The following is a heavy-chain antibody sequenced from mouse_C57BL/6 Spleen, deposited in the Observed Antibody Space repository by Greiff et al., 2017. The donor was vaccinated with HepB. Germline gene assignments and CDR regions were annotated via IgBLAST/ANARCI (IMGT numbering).Heavy chain of an antibody. D-gene: IGHD2-4*01. J-gene: IGHJ3*01. CDR3: ARMGYEYDAWFAY. CDR1: GYTFTSYW. CDR2: INPSSGYT. V-gene: IGHV1-7*01. Sequence: QVQLKESGAELAKPGASVKLSCKASGYTFTSYWMHWVKQRPGQGLEWIGYINPSSGYTKYNQKFKDKATLTADKSSSTAYMQLSSLTYEDSAVYYCARMGYEYDAWFAYWGQGTLVTVSA.